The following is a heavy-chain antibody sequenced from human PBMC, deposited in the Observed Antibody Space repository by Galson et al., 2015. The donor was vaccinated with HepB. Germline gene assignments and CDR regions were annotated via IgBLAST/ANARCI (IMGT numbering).Heavy chain of an antibody. J-gene: IGHJ4*02. CDR2: IWYDGSNK. CDR3: ARDSGMYYYGSGTLFDY. CDR1: GFTFSSYG. V-gene: IGHV3-33*08. Sequence: SLRLSCAASGFTFSSYGMHWVRQAPGKGLEWVAVIWYDGSNKYYADSVKGRFTISRDNSKNTLYLQMNSLRAEDTAVYYCARDSGMYYYGSGTLFDYWGQGTLVTVSS. D-gene: IGHD3-10*01.